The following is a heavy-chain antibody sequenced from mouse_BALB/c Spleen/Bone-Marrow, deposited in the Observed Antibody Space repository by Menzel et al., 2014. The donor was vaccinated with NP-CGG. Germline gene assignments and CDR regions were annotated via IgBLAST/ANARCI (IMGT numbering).Heavy chain of an antibody. CDR1: GYPFSSYW. J-gene: IGHJ2*01. V-gene: IGHV1-80*01. CDR2: IYPGDGET. D-gene: IGHD2-14*01. Sequence: QVQIQQSGAELVRPGSSVTISCKASGYPFSSYWMNWVKQRPGQGLEWTGQIYPGDGETNYNGKFKGNATLTADKSSSTAYMQLISLTSEDSAVYFCARKYRDYWGQGTTLTVSS. CDR3: ARKYRDY.